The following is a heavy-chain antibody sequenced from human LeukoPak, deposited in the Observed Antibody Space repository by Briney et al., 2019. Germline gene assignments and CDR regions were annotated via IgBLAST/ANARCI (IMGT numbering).Heavy chain of an antibody. Sequence: SETLSLTCAVYGGSFSGDFWSWLRQSPGKGLEWIGEIKHDGSTTYNPSLESRVTMSLDTSTNQISLGMTSVTAADTAIYYCARHIQIAFRVFRLGWIDPWGQGTLVTVSS. D-gene: IGHD3-3*02. V-gene: IGHV4-34*01. CDR1: GGSFSGDF. J-gene: IGHJ5*02. CDR3: ARHIQIAFRVFRLGWIDP. CDR2: IKHDGST.